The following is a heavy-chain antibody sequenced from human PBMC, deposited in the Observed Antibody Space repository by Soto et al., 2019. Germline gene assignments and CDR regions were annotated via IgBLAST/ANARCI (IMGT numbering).Heavy chain of an antibody. V-gene: IGHV4-30-4*01. D-gene: IGHD6-6*01. Sequence: SETLSLTCTVSGGSISSGDYYWSWVRQPPGKGLEWIGYIYHSGSTYYNPSLKSRVTISVNTSKNQFSLKLSSVTAADTAVYYCARERPDGARLDPWGQGTLVTVSS. CDR2: IYHSGST. J-gene: IGHJ5*02. CDR1: GGSISSGDYY. CDR3: ARERPDGARLDP.